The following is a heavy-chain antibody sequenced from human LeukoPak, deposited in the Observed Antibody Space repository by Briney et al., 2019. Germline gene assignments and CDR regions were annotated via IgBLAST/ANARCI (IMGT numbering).Heavy chain of an antibody. CDR1: GGTFSSYA. D-gene: IGHD3-22*01. V-gene: IGHV1-69*05. Sequence: GSSVKVSCKASGGTFSSYAISWVRQAPGQGLEWMGGIIPIFGTANYAQKFQGRVTITTDESTSTAYMELSSLRSEDTAVYYCARAPAYYYDSSGYLNWFDPWRQGTLVTVSS. CDR2: IIPIFGTA. CDR3: ARAPAYYYDSSGYLNWFDP. J-gene: IGHJ5*02.